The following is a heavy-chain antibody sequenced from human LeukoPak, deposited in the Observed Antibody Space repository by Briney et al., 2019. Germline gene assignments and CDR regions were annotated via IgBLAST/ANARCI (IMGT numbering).Heavy chain of an antibody. Sequence: PSETLSLTCTVSGGSTSSFYWSWIRQPPGRGLEWIGYIYDSGSTNYNPFLKSRVTISVGTSKNQFSLRLSSVTDADTAVYYCARDDGYSSSWYAFDIWGQGTLVTVSS. CDR1: GGSTSSFY. CDR2: IYDSGST. D-gene: IGHD6-13*01. V-gene: IGHV4-59*12. CDR3: ARDDGYSSSWYAFDI. J-gene: IGHJ3*02.